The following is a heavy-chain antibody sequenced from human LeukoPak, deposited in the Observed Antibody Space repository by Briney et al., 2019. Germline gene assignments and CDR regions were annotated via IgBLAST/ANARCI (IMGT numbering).Heavy chain of an antibody. Sequence: PGGSLRLSCAASGFTFNIYNMNWVRQAPGKGLEWVSSISIGSDYTYYAASVRGRFTIYRDNAKHSLYLQMNSLRAADTAVYYCAREYYGDPTGIWGQGTLVTVSS. CDR1: GFTFNIYN. V-gene: IGHV3-21*01. CDR2: ISIGSDYT. CDR3: AREYYGDPTGI. D-gene: IGHD4-17*01. J-gene: IGHJ4*02.